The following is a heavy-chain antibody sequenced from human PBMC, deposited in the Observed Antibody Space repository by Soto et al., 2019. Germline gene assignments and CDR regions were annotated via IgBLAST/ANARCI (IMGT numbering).Heavy chain of an antibody. CDR2: IIPIFGTA. V-gene: IGHV1-69*06. D-gene: IGHD6-6*01. Sequence: SVKVSCKASGGTFSSYAISWVRQAPGQGLEWMGGIIPIFGTANYAQKFQGRVTITADTSKNQFSLQLNSVTPEDTAVYYCARDDNTYSSSSYYRYYYGMDVWGQGTTVTVSS. CDR3: ARDDNTYSSSSYYRYYYGMDV. CDR1: GGTFSSYA. J-gene: IGHJ6*02.